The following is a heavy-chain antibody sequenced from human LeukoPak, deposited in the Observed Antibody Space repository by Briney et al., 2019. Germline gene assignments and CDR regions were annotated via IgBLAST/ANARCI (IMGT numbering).Heavy chain of an antibody. Sequence: PSQTLSLTCTVSGGSISSGGYYWSWIRRHPGKGLEWIGYIYYSGGCYYNPSLKSRVTISVDTSRSHFSLKLSSVTAADTAVYYCATEYSGSYKGFDYWGQGTLVTVSS. D-gene: IGHD1-26*01. J-gene: IGHJ4*02. V-gene: IGHV4-31*03. CDR2: IYYSGGC. CDR3: ATEYSGSYKGFDY. CDR1: GGSISSGGYY.